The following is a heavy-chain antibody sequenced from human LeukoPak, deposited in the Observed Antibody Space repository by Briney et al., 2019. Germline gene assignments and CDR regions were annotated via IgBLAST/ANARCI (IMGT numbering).Heavy chain of an antibody. CDR3: ASGSSILDY. Sequence: SETLSLTCTVSGGSISSYYWSWLRQPPGKGLEWIGYIYYSGSTNYNPSLKSRVTISVDTSKNQFSLKLSSVTAADTAVYYCASGSSILDYWGQGTLVTVSS. V-gene: IGHV4-59*01. D-gene: IGHD2-21*01. CDR2: IYYSGST. CDR1: GGSISSYY. J-gene: IGHJ4*02.